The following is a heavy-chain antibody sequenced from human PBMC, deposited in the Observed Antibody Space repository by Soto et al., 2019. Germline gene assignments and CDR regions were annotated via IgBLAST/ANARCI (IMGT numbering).Heavy chain of an antibody. Sequence: GGSLRLSCVASGFTFSNFGMHWVRQAPGKGLEWLAGMSGDGSVKFYAGSVKGRFTVSRDNSRNSVSLQMNSLRAEDTAIYYCAKYGLETIRAIVAFDVWGQGTMVTVSS. CDR3: AKYGLETIRAIVAFDV. CDR1: GFTFSNFG. V-gene: IGHV3-30*18. D-gene: IGHD1-1*01. CDR2: MSGDGSVK. J-gene: IGHJ3*01.